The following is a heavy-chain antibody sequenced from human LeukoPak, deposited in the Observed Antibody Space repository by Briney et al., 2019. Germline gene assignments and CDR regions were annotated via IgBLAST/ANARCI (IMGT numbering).Heavy chain of an antibody. Sequence: SVKVSCKASGGTFSSYAISWVRQAPGQGLEWVGGIIPIFGTANSAQKFQGRVTITADESTSTAYMELSSLRSEDTAVYYCARDRVKYCSSTSCYMYNWFDPWGQGTLVTVSS. CDR3: ARDRVKYCSSTSCYMYNWFDP. CDR1: GGTFSSYA. D-gene: IGHD2-2*02. CDR2: IIPIFGTA. V-gene: IGHV1-69*13. J-gene: IGHJ5*02.